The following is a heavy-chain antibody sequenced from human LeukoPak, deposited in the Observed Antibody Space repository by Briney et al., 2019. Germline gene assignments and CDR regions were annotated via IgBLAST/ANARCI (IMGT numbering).Heavy chain of an antibody. Sequence: GGSLRLSCTVSGFIVGTYAMSWVRQGPVKGLEWVALMSGSGGSPHYADSVKGRITISRDNFKNMLYLEIHSLRAEDTAIYYCAKDGEGFLEWSPPLGYWGQGTLVTVSS. CDR2: MSGSGGSP. D-gene: IGHD3-3*01. CDR1: GFIVGTYA. CDR3: AKDGEGFLEWSPPLGY. V-gene: IGHV3-23*01. J-gene: IGHJ4*02.